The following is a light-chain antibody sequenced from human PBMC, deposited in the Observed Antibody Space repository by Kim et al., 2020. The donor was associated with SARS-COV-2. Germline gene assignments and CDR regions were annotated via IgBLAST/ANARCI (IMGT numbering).Light chain of an antibody. CDR1: KLGDKY. V-gene: IGLV3-1*01. Sequence: SYELTQPPSVSVSPGQTASITRSGYKLGDKYVSWYQQKPGQSPVLVIYQDNQRPSGIPERFSGSNSGNTATLTISGTQAMDEADYYCQAWDSSTAVFGGG. CDR2: QDN. J-gene: IGLJ2*01. CDR3: QAWDSSTAV.